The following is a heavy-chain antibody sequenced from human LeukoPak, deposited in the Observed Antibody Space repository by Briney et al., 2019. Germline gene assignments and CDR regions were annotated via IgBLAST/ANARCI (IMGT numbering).Heavy chain of an antibody. CDR3: AKDGSYYGSGGYYSGVYFDY. CDR1: GFTFSSYG. J-gene: IGHJ4*02. V-gene: IGHV3-30*02. CDR2: IRYDGSNK. D-gene: IGHD3-10*01. Sequence: GGSLRLSCAASGFTFSSYGMHWVRQAPGKGLEWVAFIRYDGSNKYYENSVKGRFTISRDNSKNTLYLQMNSLRAEDTAVYYCAKDGSYYGSGGYYSGVYFDYWGQGTLVTVSS.